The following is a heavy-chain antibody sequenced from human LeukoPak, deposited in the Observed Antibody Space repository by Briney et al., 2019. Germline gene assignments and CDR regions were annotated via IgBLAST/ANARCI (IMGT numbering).Heavy chain of an antibody. CDR2: IYYSGST. Sequence: SETLSLTCTVSGGSISSSGYYSGWLRHPPEKGLEWIGTIYYSGSTYYTPSHKRRLTISVDTSKNHLSLKLSSVTAADTAVYYCASAWRQLGLGAFDIWGQGTMVTVSS. CDR3: ASAWRQLGLGAFDI. CDR1: GGSISSSGYY. D-gene: IGHD5-18*01. V-gene: IGHV4-39*02. J-gene: IGHJ3*02.